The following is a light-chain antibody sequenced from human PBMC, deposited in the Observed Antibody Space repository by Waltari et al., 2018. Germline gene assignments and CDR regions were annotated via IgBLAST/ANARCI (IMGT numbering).Light chain of an antibody. Sequence: QSALTQPPSASGSPGPSVTISCTGPSSDIGSSKYVPCYQQPPPKAPKLMIYEVNKRPSGVPDRFSGSKSGNTASLTVSGLQADDEADYYCSSYAGSSNLIFGGGTKLTVL. CDR2: EVN. CDR3: SSYAGSSNLI. V-gene: IGLV2-8*01. J-gene: IGLJ2*01. CDR1: SSDIGSSKY.